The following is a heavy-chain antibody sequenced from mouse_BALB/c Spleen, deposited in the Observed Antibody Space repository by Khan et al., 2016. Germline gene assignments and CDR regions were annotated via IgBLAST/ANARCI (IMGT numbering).Heavy chain of an antibody. J-gene: IGHJ4*01. CDR3: ARHEDGNYYFYAIAY. CDR1: GYTYTEYI. V-gene: IGHV1-62-2*01. D-gene: IGHD2-1*01. CDR2: YFPGRGSL. Sequence: QVQLQQPGAELVKPGASVKLSCKASGYTYTEYIIHWVKQRSGQGLEWIGWYFPGRGSLKNNEKCKDKVTWTADKSSNTVDMELSRLTSADSTVYFCARHEDGNYYFYAIAYWGQVTSVTVSS.